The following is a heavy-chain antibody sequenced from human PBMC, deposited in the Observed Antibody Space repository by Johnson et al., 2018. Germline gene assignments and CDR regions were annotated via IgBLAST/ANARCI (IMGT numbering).Heavy chain of an antibody. CDR2: IKQDGSEK. CDR3: ARVRAVATPPGEYFQH. D-gene: IGHD5-12*01. CDR1: GFTFSSYW. Sequence: VQLVQSGGGLVQPGGSXRLSCAASGFTFSSYWMSWVRQAPGTGLESVANIKQDGSEKYYVDSVKGRFTISRDNAKNSLYLQMNSLRAEETAVYHCARVRAVATPPGEYFQHWGQGTLVTVSS. J-gene: IGHJ1*01. V-gene: IGHV3-7*01.